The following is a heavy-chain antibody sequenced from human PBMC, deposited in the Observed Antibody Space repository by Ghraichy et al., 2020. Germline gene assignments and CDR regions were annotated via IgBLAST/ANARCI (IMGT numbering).Heavy chain of an antibody. J-gene: IGHJ4*02. CDR2: IYYSGST. V-gene: IGHV4-59*01. CDR1: GGSISSYY. D-gene: IGHD4-17*01. Sequence: SQTLSLTCTVSGGSISSYYWSWIRQPPGKGLEWIGYIYYSGSTNYNPSLKSRVTISVDTSKNQFSLKLSSVTAADTAVYYCASSLYGDYAAGPFDYWGQGTLVTVSS. CDR3: ASSLYGDYAAGPFDY.